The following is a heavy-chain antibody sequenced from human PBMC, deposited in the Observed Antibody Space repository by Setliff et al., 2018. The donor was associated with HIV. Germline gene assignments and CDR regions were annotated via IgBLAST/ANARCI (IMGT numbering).Heavy chain of an antibody. D-gene: IGHD1-1*01. V-gene: IGHV4-39*01. CDR3: ARLAATYGNHRFDY. J-gene: IGHJ4*02. Sequence: SETLSLTCIVSGDSISRSGSHYWGWIRQPPGKGLEWIGHIFYTGYAIYSPSLKSRVTMSADTSENEFSLNVRSVIAADTAVYYCARLAATYGNHRFDYWGQGGLVTVS. CDR1: GDSISRSGSHY. CDR2: IFYTGYA.